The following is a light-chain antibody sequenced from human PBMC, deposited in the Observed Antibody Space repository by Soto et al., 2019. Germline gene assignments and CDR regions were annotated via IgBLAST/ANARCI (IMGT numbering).Light chain of an antibody. CDR3: QHRSNWPLT. CDR1: QSVSSY. CDR2: DAS. V-gene: IGKV3-11*01. J-gene: IGKJ4*01. Sequence: EIVLTQSPATPSLSPGERATLSCRASQSVSSYLAWYQQKRGQAPRLLIYDASKRATGIPARFRGSGSGTDFTLTISSLEPEDFAVYYCQHRSNWPLTFGGGTKVDIK.